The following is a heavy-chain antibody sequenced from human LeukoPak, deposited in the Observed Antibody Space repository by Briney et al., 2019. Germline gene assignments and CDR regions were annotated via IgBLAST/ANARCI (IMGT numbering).Heavy chain of an antibody. J-gene: IGHJ4*02. V-gene: IGHV3-7*01. CDR1: GFTFSSHW. CDR3: SNKRDY. CDR2: TNEAGSGQ. Sequence: GVSLRLSCTASGFTFSSHWMTWVRQAPGKGLEWVANTNEAGSGQNYVGPVKGRFTVYRDNAKNSLYLQMNSLRVEDTAIYYCSNKRDYWGQGTLVTVSS.